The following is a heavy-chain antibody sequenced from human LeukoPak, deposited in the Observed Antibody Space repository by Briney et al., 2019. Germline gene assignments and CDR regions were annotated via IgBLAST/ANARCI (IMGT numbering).Heavy chain of an antibody. D-gene: IGHD6-19*01. Sequence: ASVKVSRKASGGTFSSYAISWVRQAPGQGLEWMGGIIPIFGTANYAQKFQGRVTITADESTSTAYMELSSLRSEDTAVYYCARLYEGSGWKNFDYWGQGTLVTVSS. CDR3: ARLYEGSGWKNFDY. CDR2: IIPIFGTA. V-gene: IGHV1-69*13. J-gene: IGHJ4*02. CDR1: GGTFSSYA.